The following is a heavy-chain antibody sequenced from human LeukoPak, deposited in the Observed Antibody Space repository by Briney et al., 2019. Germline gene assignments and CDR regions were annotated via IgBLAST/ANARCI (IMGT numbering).Heavy chain of an antibody. CDR2: ISPDGSTT. V-gene: IGHV3-74*01. CDR3: TRDFDFSSAI. D-gene: IGHD3-3*01. CDR1: GFTFSSYW. Sequence: GVSLRLSCAASGFTFSSYWMHWVRQAPGKGLVWVSRISPDGSTTGHADSVKGRFTTSRDNAKNTLFLQMNSQRAEDTAVYYCTRDFDFSSAIWGQGTLVTVSS. J-gene: IGHJ4*02.